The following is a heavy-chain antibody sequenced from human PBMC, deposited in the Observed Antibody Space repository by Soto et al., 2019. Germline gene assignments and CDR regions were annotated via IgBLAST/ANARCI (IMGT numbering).Heavy chain of an antibody. CDR3: ARGRDGDY. V-gene: IGHV1-18*01. Sequence: QVHLVQSGAEVKKPGASVKVSCKGSGYAFTTYGITWVRQAPGQGLEWMGWISAHNGNTNYAQKLQGRVTVTRDTSTSTAYMELRSLRSDDTAVYYCARGRDGDYWGQGAGVTVSS. CDR1: GYAFTTYG. D-gene: IGHD6-6*01. CDR2: ISAHNGNT. J-gene: IGHJ4*02.